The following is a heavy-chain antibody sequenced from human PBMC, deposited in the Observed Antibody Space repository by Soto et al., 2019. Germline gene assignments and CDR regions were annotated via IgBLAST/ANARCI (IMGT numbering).Heavy chain of an antibody. CDR2: IWYDGSNK. D-gene: IGHD6-13*01. CDR3: ARDGIAAAGTRGWFDP. J-gene: IGHJ5*02. Sequence: PRLSCAASGFTFSSYGMHWVRQAPGKGLEWVAVIWYDGSNKYYADSVKGRFTVSRDNSKNTLYLQMNSLRAEDTAVYYCARDGIAAAGTRGWFDPWGQGTLVTVSS. V-gene: IGHV3-33*01. CDR1: GFTFSSYG.